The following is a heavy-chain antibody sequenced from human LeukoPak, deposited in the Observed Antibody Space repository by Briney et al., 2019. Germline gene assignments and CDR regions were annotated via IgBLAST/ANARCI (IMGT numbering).Heavy chain of an antibody. CDR1: GYSISSGYY. D-gene: IGHD2-2*02. Sequence: SETLSLTCTVSGYSISSGYYWGWIRQPPGKGLEWIGSIYHSGSTYYNPSLKSRVTISVDTSKNQFSLKLSSVTAADTAVYYCARGRRYCSSTSCYIGVYFDYWGQGTLVTVSS. V-gene: IGHV4-38-2*02. J-gene: IGHJ4*02. CDR3: ARGRRYCSSTSCYIGVYFDY. CDR2: IYHSGST.